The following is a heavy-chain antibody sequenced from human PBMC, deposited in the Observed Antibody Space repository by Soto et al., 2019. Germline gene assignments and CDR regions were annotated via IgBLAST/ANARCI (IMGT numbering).Heavy chain of an antibody. CDR2: ITSGGGST. J-gene: IGHJ4*02. CDR1: GFTFSSYA. D-gene: IGHD2-2*01. Sequence: RLSCAASGFTFSSYAMSWVRQAPGKGLEWVSGITSGGGSTFYVDSVKGRFTISRDNSKNSLFLQMNSLRADDTAVYYCAKFAVTPAYQFDYRGQGTLVTVSS. V-gene: IGHV3-23*01. CDR3: AKFAVTPAYQFDY.